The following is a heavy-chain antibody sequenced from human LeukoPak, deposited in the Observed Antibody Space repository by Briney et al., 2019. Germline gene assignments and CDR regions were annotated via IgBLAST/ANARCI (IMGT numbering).Heavy chain of an antibody. Sequence: GGSLRLSCAASGFTLSSSWMHWVRQAPGKGLVWVSRMNTDGNTTTYADTVKGRFTISRDNAKHTLYLQMNSLRAEDTAVYYCARGNDFRSLDYWGQGTLVTVSS. V-gene: IGHV3-74*03. J-gene: IGHJ4*02. CDR3: ARGNDFRSLDY. D-gene: IGHD3-3*01. CDR1: GFTLSSSW. CDR2: MNTDGNTT.